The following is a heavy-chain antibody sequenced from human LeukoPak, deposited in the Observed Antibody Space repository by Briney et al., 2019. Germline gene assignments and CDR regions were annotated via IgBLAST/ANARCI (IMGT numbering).Heavy chain of an antibody. D-gene: IGHD2-2*01. CDR3: ARSWGYQLLSTISSQDAFDI. J-gene: IGHJ3*02. V-gene: IGHV1-46*01. CDR2: INPSGGST. Sequence: GASVKVSCKASGYTFTSYYMHWVRQAPGQGLEWMGIINPSGGSTSYAQKFQGRVTMTRDTSTSTVCMELSSLRSEDTAVYYCARSWGYQLLSTISSQDAFDIWGQGTMVTVSS. CDR1: GYTFTSYY.